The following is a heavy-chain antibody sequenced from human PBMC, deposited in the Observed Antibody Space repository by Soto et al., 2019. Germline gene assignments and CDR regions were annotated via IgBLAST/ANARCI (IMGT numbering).Heavy chain of an antibody. CDR1: GFTFDDYT. V-gene: IGHV3-43*01. Sequence: PGGSLRLSCAASGFTFDDYTMHWVRQAPGKGLEWVSLISWDGGSTYYADSVKGRFTISRDNSKNSLYLQMNSLRTEDTALYYCSSGVGGYDKDAFDIWGQGTMVTVSS. D-gene: IGHD5-12*01. CDR2: ISWDGGST. CDR3: SSGVGGYDKDAFDI. J-gene: IGHJ3*02.